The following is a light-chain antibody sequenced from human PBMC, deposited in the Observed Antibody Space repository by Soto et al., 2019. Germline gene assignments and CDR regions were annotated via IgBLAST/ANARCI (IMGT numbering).Light chain of an antibody. CDR2: DVS. J-gene: IGLJ1*01. CDR1: SSDVGGYNY. Sequence: QSALTQPASVSGSPGQSITISCTGTSSDVGGYNYVSWYQQHPGKAPKLMIYDVSNRPSGVSNRFSGSKSGNTASLTISGLQVEDEADYYCSSYTSSIGVFGTGTKLTVL. CDR3: SSYTSSIGV. V-gene: IGLV2-14*01.